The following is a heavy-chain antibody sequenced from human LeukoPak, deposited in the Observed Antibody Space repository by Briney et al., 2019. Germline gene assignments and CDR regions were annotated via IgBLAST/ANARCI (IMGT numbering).Heavy chain of an antibody. CDR1: GGSISSYY. Sequence: SETLSLTCTVSGGSISSYYWSWIRQPPGKGLEWIGYIYYSGSTNYNPSLKSRVTISVDTSKNQFSLKLSSVTAADTAVYYCARGGRYYYDSSGYFDYWGQGALVTVSS. D-gene: IGHD3-22*01. V-gene: IGHV4-59*01. CDR3: ARGGRYYYDSSGYFDY. CDR2: IYYSGST. J-gene: IGHJ4*02.